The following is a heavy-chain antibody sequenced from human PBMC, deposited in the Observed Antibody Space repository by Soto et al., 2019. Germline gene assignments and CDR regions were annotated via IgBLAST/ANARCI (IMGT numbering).Heavy chain of an antibody. V-gene: IGHV4-31*02. CDR2: FYSSGSI. CDR1: GYFIGAGGYY. J-gene: IGHJ5*02. Sequence: KTSKTLSLTCFVSGYFIGAGGYYWSWIRHHPGKGLEWIGSFYSSGSIIYNPSLRSRVSISGDMSTNQFSMSLTSVTAADTARYYCARMYSSGSGWFHPWGQGTLVTVSS. CDR3: ARMYSSGSGWFHP. D-gene: IGHD6-19*01.